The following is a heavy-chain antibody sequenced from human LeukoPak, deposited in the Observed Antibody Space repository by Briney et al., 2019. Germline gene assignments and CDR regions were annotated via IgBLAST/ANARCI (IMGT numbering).Heavy chain of an antibody. CDR2: ISWNSGSI. Sequence: GGSLRLSCAASGFTFYDYAMHWVRHAPGKGLEWVSGISWNSGSIGYADSVKGRFTISRDNAKNSLYLQMNSLRAEDTALYYCAKSLTMVRGGAFDYWGQGTLVTVSS. J-gene: IGHJ4*02. V-gene: IGHV3-9*01. D-gene: IGHD3-10*01. CDR3: AKSLTMVRGGAFDY. CDR1: GFTFYDYA.